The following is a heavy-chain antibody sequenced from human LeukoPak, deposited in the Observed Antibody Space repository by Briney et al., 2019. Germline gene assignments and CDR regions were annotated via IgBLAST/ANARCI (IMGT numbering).Heavy chain of an antibody. CDR3: ARDEAYYYDSSGYLN. CDR2: IYYSGST. Sequence: SETLSLTCTVSGGSISSYYWSWIRQPPGKGLEWIGYIYYSGSTNYNPSLKSRVTISVDTSKNQFSLKLSSVTAADTAVYYCARDEAYYYDSSGYLNWGQGTLVTVSS. CDR1: GGSISSYY. D-gene: IGHD3-22*01. J-gene: IGHJ4*02. V-gene: IGHV4-59*12.